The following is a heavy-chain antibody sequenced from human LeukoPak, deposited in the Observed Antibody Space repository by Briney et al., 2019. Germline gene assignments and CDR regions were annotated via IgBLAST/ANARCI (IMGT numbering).Heavy chain of an antibody. CDR1: GFTFSSYE. J-gene: IGHJ6*03. D-gene: IGHD3-22*01. Sequence: GGSLRLSCAASGFTFSSYEMNWVRQAPGKGLEWVSYISSSGSTIYYADSVKGRFTISRDNAKNSLYLQMNSLSAEDTAVYYCASSMISPKRYYYYYMDVWGKGTTVTVSS. CDR2: ISSSGSTI. V-gene: IGHV3-48*03. CDR3: ASSMISPKRYYYYYMDV.